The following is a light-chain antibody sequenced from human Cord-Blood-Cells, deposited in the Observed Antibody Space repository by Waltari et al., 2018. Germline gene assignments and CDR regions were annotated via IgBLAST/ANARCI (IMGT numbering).Light chain of an antibody. J-gene: IGLJ2*01. CDR3: QSYYSSLSGSV. CDR1: SSNIGAGYD. CDR2: GNS. Sequence: QSVLTQPPSVSGAPGPRVTISCTGSSSNIGAGYDVHWYQQPPGTAPKLLIYGNSNRPSGVPDRFSGSKSGTSASLAITGLQAEDEADYYCQSYYSSLSGSVFGGGTKLTVL. V-gene: IGLV1-40*01.